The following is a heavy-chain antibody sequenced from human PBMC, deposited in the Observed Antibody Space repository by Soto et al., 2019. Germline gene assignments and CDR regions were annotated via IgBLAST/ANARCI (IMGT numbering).Heavy chain of an antibody. CDR1: GYTFTTYE. V-gene: IGHV1-46*03. CDR3: ATVYCSGGSCYSIDP. D-gene: IGHD2-15*01. Sequence: ASVRVSCKASGYTFTTYEINWVRQAPGQGLEWMGIINPSNSTTYAQKFQGRVTMTRDTSTRTVYMELSSLRSEDTAVYYCATVYCSGGSCYSIDPWGQGPLVTVSS. J-gene: IGHJ5*02. CDR2: INPSNST.